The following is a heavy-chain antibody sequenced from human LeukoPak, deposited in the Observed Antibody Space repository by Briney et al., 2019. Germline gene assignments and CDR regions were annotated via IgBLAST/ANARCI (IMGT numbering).Heavy chain of an antibody. CDR1: GFSLTTTGVG. D-gene: IGHD6-19*01. CDR3: SRTRRGQIGWTNDY. J-gene: IGHJ4*02. CDR2: IYWDDNK. Sequence: ESGPTLVKPTQTLTLTCTFSGFSLTTTGVGVAWIRQPPGEALEWLALIYWDDNKRYNPSLKSRLTITKDTSKNQVVLTMTNMDPVDTATYYCSRTRRGQIGWTNDYWGQGTLVTVSS. V-gene: IGHV2-5*02.